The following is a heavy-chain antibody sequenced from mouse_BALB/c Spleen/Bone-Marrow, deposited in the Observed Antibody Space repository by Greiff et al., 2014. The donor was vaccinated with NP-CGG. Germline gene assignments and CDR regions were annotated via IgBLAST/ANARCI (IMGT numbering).Heavy chain of an antibody. V-gene: IGHV5-17*02. CDR1: GFTFSSFG. CDR2: ISSGSSTI. Sequence: DVMLVESGGGLVQPGGPRKLSCAASGFTFSSFGMHWVRQAPEKGLEWVAYISSGSSTIYYADTVKGRFTISRDNPKNTLFLQMTSLRSEDTAMYYCARDRYDEYFDVWGAGTTVTVSS. D-gene: IGHD2-14*01. CDR3: ARDRYDEYFDV. J-gene: IGHJ1*01.